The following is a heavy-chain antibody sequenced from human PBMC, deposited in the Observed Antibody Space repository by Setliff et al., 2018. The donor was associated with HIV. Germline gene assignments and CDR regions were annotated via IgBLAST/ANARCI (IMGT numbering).Heavy chain of an antibody. CDR2: IISILNVA. D-gene: IGHD6-13*01. CDR1: RGTFTSYA. CDR3: ARVLKGYSSSYEAFDI. J-gene: IGHJ3*02. V-gene: IGHV1-69*10. Sequence: SVKVSCKTSRGTFTSYAFTWVRQAPGQGLEWMGGIISILNVATYAQKLQGRVTITADKSTSTVYMELSSLRSEDSAVYYCARVLKGYSSSYEAFDIWGQGTKVTVS.